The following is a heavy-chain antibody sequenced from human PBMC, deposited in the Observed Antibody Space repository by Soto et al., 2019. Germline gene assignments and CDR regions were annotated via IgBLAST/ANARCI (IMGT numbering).Heavy chain of an antibody. J-gene: IGHJ5*02. CDR3: ARWWSGSRQGFDP. CDR1: GGSISSGDYY. Sequence: QVQLQESGPGLVKPSQTLSLTCTVSGGSISSGDYYWSWIRQHPGKGLEWIGYIYYSGSTYYHPSRKCRVTRSVDTSKNQCSLKLSAVTAADTAVYYCARWWSGSRQGFDPWGQGTLVTVSS. V-gene: IGHV4-31*03. D-gene: IGHD3-3*01. CDR2: IYYSGST.